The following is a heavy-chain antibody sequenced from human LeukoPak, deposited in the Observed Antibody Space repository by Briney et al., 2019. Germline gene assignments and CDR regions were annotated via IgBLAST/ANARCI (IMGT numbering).Heavy chain of an antibody. Sequence: SETLSLTCTVSGGSISSYYWSWIRQPPGKGLGWIGYIYYSGSTNYNPSLKSRVTISVDTSKNQFSLKLSSVTAADTAVYYCARVAYSYGGGGYFDYWGQGTLVTVSS. CDR1: GGSISSYY. J-gene: IGHJ4*02. CDR2: IYYSGST. CDR3: ARVAYSYGGGGYFDY. D-gene: IGHD5-18*01. V-gene: IGHV4-59*01.